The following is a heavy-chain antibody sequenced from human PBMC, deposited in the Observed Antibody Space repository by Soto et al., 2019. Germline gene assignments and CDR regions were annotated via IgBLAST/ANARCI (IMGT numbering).Heavy chain of an antibody. D-gene: IGHD4-17*01. CDR3: AHTKGDGDFDAGFAY. J-gene: IGHJ4*02. CDR1: GFSFTTRAEG. Sequence: QITLKESGPTLVKPTQTLTLTCTFSGFSFTTRAEGLGWIRQPPGKALEWLALIFWDDDKRYSPSLKSRLTITKDTSKNQVVLTMTNMDPVDTATYYCAHTKGDGDFDAGFAYWGQGTLVTVSS. CDR2: IFWDDDK. V-gene: IGHV2-5*02.